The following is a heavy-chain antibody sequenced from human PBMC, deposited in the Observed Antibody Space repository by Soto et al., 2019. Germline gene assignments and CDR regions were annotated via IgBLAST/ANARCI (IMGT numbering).Heavy chain of an antibody. CDR3: ARDPQYSTSSQVFDS. CDR2: ISTYNGNT. J-gene: IGHJ4*02. CDR1: GYTFTTYA. V-gene: IGHV1-18*01. D-gene: IGHD6-6*01. Sequence: QVQLVQSGAEVKKPGASVKVSCKASGYTFTTYAISWVRQAPGQGLAWMGRISTYNGNTKYAQKLQGRVTMTTDTSTSTAYKELRSLRSDDTAVYYCARDPQYSTSSQVFDSWGQGTLVTVSS.